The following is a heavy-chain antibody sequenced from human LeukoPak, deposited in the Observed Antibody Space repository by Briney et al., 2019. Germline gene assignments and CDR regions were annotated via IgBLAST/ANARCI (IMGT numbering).Heavy chain of an antibody. Sequence: GGSLRLSCAASGFTFSSYEMNWVRQAPGKGLEWVSYISSSGSTIYYADSVKGRFTISRDNAKNSLYLRMHSLRAEDTAIYYCASQGYSSGWFLSYYFDYWGQGTLVTVSS. CDR1: GFTFSSYE. D-gene: IGHD6-19*01. CDR3: ASQGYSSGWFLSYYFDY. V-gene: IGHV3-48*03. CDR2: ISSSGSTI. J-gene: IGHJ4*02.